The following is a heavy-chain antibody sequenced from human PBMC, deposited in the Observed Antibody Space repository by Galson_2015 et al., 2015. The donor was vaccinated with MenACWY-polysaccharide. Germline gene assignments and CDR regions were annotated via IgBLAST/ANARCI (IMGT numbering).Heavy chain of an antibody. Sequence: SLRLSCAASGFSFRDYYMSWIRQAPGKGLEWASYISGTSSTIHYSESVEGQFTISRDNAKNSLFLEMNSLRVEDTAVYFCARFYDFWSGYYVDYWGQGTVVTVSS. V-gene: IGHV3-11*01. J-gene: IGHJ4*02. CDR2: ISGTSSTI. CDR1: GFSFRDYY. D-gene: IGHD3-3*01. CDR3: ARFYDFWSGYYVDY.